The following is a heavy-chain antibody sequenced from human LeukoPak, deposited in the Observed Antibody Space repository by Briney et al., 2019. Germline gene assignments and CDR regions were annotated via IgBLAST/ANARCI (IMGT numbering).Heavy chain of an antibody. CDR2: ISSSGSTI. CDR3: ARNDYGDYVNFDL. J-gene: IGHJ2*01. V-gene: IGHV3-11*01. CDR1: GFTFSSYG. D-gene: IGHD4-17*01. Sequence: GGTLRLSCAASGFTFSSYGMSWIRQAPGKGLEWVSYISSSGSTIYYADSVKGRFTISRDNAKNSLYLQMNSLRAEDTAVYYCARNDYGDYVNFDLWGRGTLVTVSS.